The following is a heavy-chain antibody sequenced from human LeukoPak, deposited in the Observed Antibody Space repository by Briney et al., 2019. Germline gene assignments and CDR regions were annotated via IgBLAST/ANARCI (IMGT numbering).Heavy chain of an antibody. CDR1: GNTFAGYY. V-gene: IGHV1-2*02. D-gene: IGHD1-26*01. J-gene: IGHJ4*02. CDR3: ARGPIGGLRKGFDI. Sequence: ASVKVSCKASGNTFAGYYVHWVRQAPGQGLEWMGWINTHNGATNYAQHFQGRVTMTTDTAVTTAYMDLDGLISDDAAVYFCARGPIGGLRKGFDIWGQGTLVTVSS. CDR2: INTHNGAT.